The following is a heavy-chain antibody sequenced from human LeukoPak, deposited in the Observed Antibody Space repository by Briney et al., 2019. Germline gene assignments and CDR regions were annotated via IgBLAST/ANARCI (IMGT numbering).Heavy chain of an antibody. CDR3: TRSGYRHPYHFES. J-gene: IGHJ4*02. V-gene: IGHV3-23*01. CDR1: GFTFSNYA. Sequence: GGSLRLSCTASGFTFSNYAMNWVRLAPGKGLEWVSVISASGGTTDHADSVKGRFTISRDNSKNTLSLQMNSLRADDTAIYYCTRSGYRHPYHFESWGQGTLVIVSS. D-gene: IGHD3-22*01. CDR2: ISASGGTT.